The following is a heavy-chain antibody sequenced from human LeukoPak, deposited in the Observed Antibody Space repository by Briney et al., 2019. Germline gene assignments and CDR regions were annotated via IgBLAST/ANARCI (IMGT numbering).Heavy chain of an antibody. CDR3: AASPYYDSSGYHSGNDAFDI. J-gene: IGHJ3*02. V-gene: IGHV1-58*01. D-gene: IGHD3-22*01. CDR2: IVAGSGNT. CDR1: GFTFTSSA. Sequence: ASVKVSCKASGFTFTSSAVQWVRQARGQRLEWIGWIVAGSGNTNYAQKFQERVTITRDMSTSTAYMELSSLRSEDTAVYYCAASPYYDSSGYHSGNDAFDIWGQGKMVTVSS.